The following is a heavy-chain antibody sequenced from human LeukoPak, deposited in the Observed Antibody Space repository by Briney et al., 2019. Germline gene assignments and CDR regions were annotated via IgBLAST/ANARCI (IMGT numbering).Heavy chain of an antibody. D-gene: IGHD6-13*01. CDR1: GGSISSYY. J-gene: IGHJ5*02. V-gene: IGHV4-59*01. CDR2: IYYSGST. Sequence: SETLSLTCTVSGGSISSYYWSWIRQPPGKGLEWVGYIYYSGSTNYNPSPKSRVTTSVDTSTNNFSLLLSTLTAAHTAVYYCARVTGSWTGGAFEPWGQRTLVSVSS. CDR3: ARVTGSWTGGAFEP.